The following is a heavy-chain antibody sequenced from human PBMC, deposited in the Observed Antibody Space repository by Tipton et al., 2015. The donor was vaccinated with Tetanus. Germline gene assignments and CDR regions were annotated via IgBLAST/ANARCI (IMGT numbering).Heavy chain of an antibody. CDR1: GYTFTRYW. CDR2: IYPDDSDT. Sequence: QLVQSGAEVKKPGESLKISCKGSGYTFTRYWIGWVRQMPGKGLEWMGIIYPDDSDTKYSPSFQGQVTISIDKSITTAYLQWSSLKALDTAMYYCAKLKDNTGCVPTAMDVWGQGTPVTVSS. CDR3: AKLKDNTGCVPTAMDV. V-gene: IGHV5-51*01. D-gene: IGHD6-19*01. J-gene: IGHJ6*02.